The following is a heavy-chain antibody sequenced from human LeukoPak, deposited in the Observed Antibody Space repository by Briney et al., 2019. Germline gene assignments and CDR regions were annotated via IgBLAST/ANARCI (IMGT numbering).Heavy chain of an antibody. J-gene: IGHJ3*02. CDR1: GFTFSSYA. CDR3: ARGYSRAAFDI. CDR2: ISYDGSNK. Sequence: GGSLRLSCAASGFTFSSYAMSWVRQAPGKGLEWVAVISYDGSNKYYADSVKGRFTISRDNSKNTLYLQMNSLRAEDTALYYCARGYSRAAFDIWGQGTVVAVS. V-gene: IGHV3-30-3*01. D-gene: IGHD2-15*01.